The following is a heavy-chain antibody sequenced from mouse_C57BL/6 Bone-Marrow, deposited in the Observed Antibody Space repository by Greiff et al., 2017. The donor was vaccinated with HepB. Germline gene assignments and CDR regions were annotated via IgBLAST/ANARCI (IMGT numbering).Heavy chain of an antibody. CDR1: GFTFSSYA. Sequence: EVQRVESGGGLVKPGGSLKLSCAASGFTFSSYAMSWVRQTPEKRLEWVATISDGGSYTYYPDNVKGRFTISRDNAKNNLYLQMSHLKSEDTAMYYCARIRRGSFYAMDYWGQGTSVTVSS. CDR2: ISDGGSYT. D-gene: IGHD2-12*01. J-gene: IGHJ4*01. V-gene: IGHV5-4*01. CDR3: ARIRRGSFYAMDY.